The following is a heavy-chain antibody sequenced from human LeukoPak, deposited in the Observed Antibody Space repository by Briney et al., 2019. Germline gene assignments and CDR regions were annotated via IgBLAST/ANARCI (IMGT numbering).Heavy chain of an antibody. CDR3: ARDRVSDYYYYHYMDV. CDR1: GGSISSHY. J-gene: IGHJ6*03. CDR2: IYYSGST. D-gene: IGHD6-13*01. V-gene: IGHV4-59*11. Sequence: SETLSLTCTVSGGSISSHYWSWVRQPPGKGLEWIGYIYYSGSTNYNPSLKSRVTISVDTSKNQFSLKLSSVTAADTAVYYCARDRVSDYYYYHYMDVWGKGTTVTVSS.